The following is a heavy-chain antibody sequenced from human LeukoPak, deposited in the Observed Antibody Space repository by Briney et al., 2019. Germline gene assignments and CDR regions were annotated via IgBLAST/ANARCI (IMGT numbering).Heavy chain of an antibody. Sequence: SETLSLTCAVYGGSFSGYYWSWIRQPPGKGLEWIGYIYYSGSTNYNPSLKSRVTISVDTSKNQFSLKLSSVTAADTAVYYCLRSSSRAGWFDPWGQGTLVTVSS. D-gene: IGHD6-6*01. CDR3: LRSSSRAGWFDP. V-gene: IGHV4-59*08. CDR1: GGSFSGYY. CDR2: IYYSGST. J-gene: IGHJ5*02.